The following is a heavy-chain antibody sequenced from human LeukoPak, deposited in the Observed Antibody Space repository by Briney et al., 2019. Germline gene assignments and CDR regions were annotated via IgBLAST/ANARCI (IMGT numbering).Heavy chain of an antibody. Sequence: GGSLRLSCAASGFTFSSYVMHWVRQAPGKGLEWVAIISYDGSNEYYADSVKGRFTISRDNAKNSLYLQMNSLRVEDTAVYYCARDYMAGATFEIQGPVDFWGQGTLVTVSS. D-gene: IGHD1-26*01. V-gene: IGHV3-30*04. J-gene: IGHJ4*02. CDR3: ARDYMAGATFEIQGPVDF. CDR1: GFTFSSYV. CDR2: ISYDGSNE.